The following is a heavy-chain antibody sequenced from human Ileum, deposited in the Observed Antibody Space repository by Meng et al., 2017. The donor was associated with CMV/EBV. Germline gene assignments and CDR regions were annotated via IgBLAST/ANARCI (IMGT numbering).Heavy chain of an antibody. CDR3: VKSIAARPYYFDS. CDR2: ISGSGGDT. V-gene: IGHV3-23*01. CDR1: GFTFNNYA. Sequence: GGSLRLSCAASGFTFNNYAMSWARQAPGKGLEWVSAISGSGGDTYYADSVKGRFTISRDNSKNSLYLQMDSLRAEDTAVYYCVKSIAARPYYFDSWGQGTLVTVSS. J-gene: IGHJ4*02. D-gene: IGHD6-6*01.